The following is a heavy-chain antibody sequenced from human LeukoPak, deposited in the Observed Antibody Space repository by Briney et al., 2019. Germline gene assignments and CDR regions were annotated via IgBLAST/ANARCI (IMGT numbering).Heavy chain of an antibody. CDR2: INHSGST. D-gene: IGHD3-10*01. V-gene: IGHV4-34*01. CDR3: AATVRGVIYY. J-gene: IGHJ4*02. CDR1: GGSFSGYY. Sequence: SETLPLTCAVYGGSFSGYYWSWIRQPPGKGLEWIGEINHSGSTNYNPSLKSRVTISVDTSKNQFSLKLSSVTAADTAVYYCAATVRGVIYYWGQGTLVTVSS.